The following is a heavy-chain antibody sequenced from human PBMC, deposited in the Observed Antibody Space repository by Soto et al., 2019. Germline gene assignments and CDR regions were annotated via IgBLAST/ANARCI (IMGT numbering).Heavy chain of an antibody. J-gene: IGHJ6*02. CDR2: IIPIFGTA. Sequence: QVQLVQSGAEVKKPGSSVKVSCKASGGTFSSYAISWVRQAPGQGLEWMGGIIPIFGTANYAQKFQGRVTITADESTSTAYMELSSLRSEDTAVYYCARGGGYCSGGSCFISYYYYYGMDVWGQGTTVTVSS. D-gene: IGHD2-15*01. CDR3: ARGGGYCSGGSCFISYYYYYGMDV. CDR1: GGTFSSYA. V-gene: IGHV1-69*01.